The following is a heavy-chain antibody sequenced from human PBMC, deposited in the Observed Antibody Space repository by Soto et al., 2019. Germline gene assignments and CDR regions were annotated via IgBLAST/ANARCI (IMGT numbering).Heavy chain of an antibody. CDR2: IYYNGTT. D-gene: IGHD3-22*01. CDR1: GGSISSPNFY. Sequence: SETLSLTCTVSGGSISSPNFYWSWIRQHPGKGLEWIGHIYYNGTTYYNPSLKSRVTISVDTSKNQFSLKLSSVTAADTAVYYCARDSSYYDSSGYSAGPYFDYWGQGTLVTVSS. CDR3: ARDSSYYDSSGYSAGPYFDY. V-gene: IGHV4-31*03. J-gene: IGHJ4*02.